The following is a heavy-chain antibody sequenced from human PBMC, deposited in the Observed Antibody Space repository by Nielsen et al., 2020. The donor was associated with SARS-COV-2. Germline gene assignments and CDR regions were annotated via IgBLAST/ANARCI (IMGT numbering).Heavy chain of an antibody. D-gene: IGHD6-19*01. J-gene: IGHJ4*02. Sequence: GESLKISCAASGFTFSAYYMTWIRQGPGKGLEWVSAISASGMSTLYADSVKGRFTISRDSSKNTLYLQMNRLRADDTAVYYCAKLRGSGWYDYFDSWGQGALVSVSS. CDR1: GFTFSAYY. CDR2: ISASGMST. CDR3: AKLRGSGWYDYFDS. V-gene: IGHV3-23*01.